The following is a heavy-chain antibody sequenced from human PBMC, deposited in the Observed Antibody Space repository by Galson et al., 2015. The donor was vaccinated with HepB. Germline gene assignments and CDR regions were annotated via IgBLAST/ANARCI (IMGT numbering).Heavy chain of an antibody. D-gene: IGHD3-10*01. CDR2: ISYDGSNK. CDR3: ATARIGYGSGAFDI. V-gene: IGHV3-30*04. Sequence: SLRLSCAASGFTFSSYAMHWVRQAPGKGLEWVAVISYDGSNKYYADSVKGRFTISRYNSKNTLYLQMNSLRAEDTAVYYCATARIGYGSGAFDIWGQGTMVTVSS. CDR1: GFTFSSYA. J-gene: IGHJ3*02.